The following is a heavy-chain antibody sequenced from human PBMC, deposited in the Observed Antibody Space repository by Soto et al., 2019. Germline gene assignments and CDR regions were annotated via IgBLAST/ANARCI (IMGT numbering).Heavy chain of an antibody. CDR2: IYYSGST. J-gene: IGHJ5*02. CDR1: GGSVSSGSYY. V-gene: IGHV4-61*01. CDR3: ARAHPRLNWFDP. Sequence: SATLSLTCTVSGGSVSSGSYYWSWIRQPPGKGLEWIGYIYYSGSTNYNPSLKSRVTISVDTSKNQFSLKLSSVTAADTAVYYCARAHPRLNWFDPWGQGTLVTVSS. D-gene: IGHD2-21*02.